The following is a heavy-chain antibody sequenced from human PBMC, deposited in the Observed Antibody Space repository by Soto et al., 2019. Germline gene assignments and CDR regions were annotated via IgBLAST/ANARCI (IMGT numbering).Heavy chain of an antibody. J-gene: IGHJ6*02. V-gene: IGHV3-30*18. CDR1: GFTFSSYG. D-gene: IGHD6-13*01. CDR3: AKDLGSSSWLPYYGMDV. CDR2: ISYDGSNK. Sequence: QGQLVESGGGVVQPGRSGRLSCAASGFTFSSYGMHWVRQAPGKGLEWVAVISYDGSNKYYADSVKGRFTISRDNSKNTLYLQMNSLRAEDTAVYYCAKDLGSSSWLPYYGMDVWGQGTTVTVSS.